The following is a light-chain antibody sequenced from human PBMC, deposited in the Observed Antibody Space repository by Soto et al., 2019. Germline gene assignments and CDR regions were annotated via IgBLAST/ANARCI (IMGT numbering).Light chain of an antibody. CDR1: QSISSSF. CDR2: GAS. CDR3: QQYATTPGT. V-gene: IGKV3-20*01. Sequence: EIVLTQSPGTLSLSPGERATLSCRASQSISSSFLAWYRQTPGQAPRLLIYGASSRASGIPDRFSGSGSGTEVTLTISSLEPEDFAMYYCQQYATTPGTFGQGTRVEIK. J-gene: IGKJ1*01.